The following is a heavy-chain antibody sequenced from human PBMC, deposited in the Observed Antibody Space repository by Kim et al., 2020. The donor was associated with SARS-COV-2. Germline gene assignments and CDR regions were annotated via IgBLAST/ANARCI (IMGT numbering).Heavy chain of an antibody. CDR1: GGSVSSGSYY. CDR3: ASSGRAGYSVSVFDY. V-gene: IGHV4-61*01. J-gene: IGHJ4*02. Sequence: SETLSLTCTVSGGSVSSGSYYWSWIRQPPGKGLEWIGYIYYSGSTNYNPSLKSRVTISVDTSKNQFSLKLSSVTAADTAVYYCASSGRAGYSVSVFDYWGQGTLVTVSS. CDR2: IYYSGST. D-gene: IGHD6-13*01.